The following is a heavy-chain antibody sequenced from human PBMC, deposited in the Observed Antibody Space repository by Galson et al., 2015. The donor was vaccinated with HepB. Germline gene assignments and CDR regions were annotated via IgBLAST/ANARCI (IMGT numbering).Heavy chain of an antibody. V-gene: IGHV4-39*07. CDR2: IYYTGNT. CDR3: ARAAGDSSTYANDS. CDR1: GASISSSLYY. J-gene: IGHJ4*02. Sequence: SETLSLTCTVSGASISSSLYYWVWVRQPPEKGLEWIGSIYYTGNTYYKSSLKSRVTISADMSKNQFSLKVNSVTAADTAVYYCARAAGDSSTYANDSWGQGALVTVSS. D-gene: IGHD5-18*01.